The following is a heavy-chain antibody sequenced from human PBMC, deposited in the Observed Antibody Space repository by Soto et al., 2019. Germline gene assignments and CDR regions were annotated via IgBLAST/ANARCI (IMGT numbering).Heavy chain of an antibody. CDR1: GYTFTSYD. CDR2: MNPNSGNT. J-gene: IGHJ6*02. Sequence: ASVQVSCKASGYTFTSYDINWVRQAIGQGLEWMGWMNPNSGNTGYAQKFQGRVTMPRNPSISTAYMELSSLRSEDTAVYYCARVAGTFNYYGMDVWGQGTRFTFSS. D-gene: IGHD6-19*01. CDR3: ARVAGTFNYYGMDV. V-gene: IGHV1-8*01.